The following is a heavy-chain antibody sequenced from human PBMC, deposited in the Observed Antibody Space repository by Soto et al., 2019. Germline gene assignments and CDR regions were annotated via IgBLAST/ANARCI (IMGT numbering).Heavy chain of an antibody. CDR3: EGRFGESVDV. CDR1: GFNFISYA. Sequence: GGSLRLSCAASGFNFISYAMSRVRQAPGKGLEWVSAISGSGGSTYYADSVKGRFTISRDNSKNTLYLQMSSLRAEDTAVYYCEGRFGESVDVWGKGTTVTVSS. J-gene: IGHJ6*04. CDR2: ISGSGGST. V-gene: IGHV3-23*01. D-gene: IGHD3-10*01.